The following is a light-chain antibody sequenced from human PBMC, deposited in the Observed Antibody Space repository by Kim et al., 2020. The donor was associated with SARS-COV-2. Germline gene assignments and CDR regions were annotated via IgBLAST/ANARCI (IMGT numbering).Light chain of an antibody. V-gene: IGKV1D-8*02. J-gene: IGKJ2*01. Sequence: SASAGDTVTITCRLTQNIDSYLAWFQKRPGKAPQLLIYAAYTLPTGAPSRFSGSGSGTDFTLTISPLQSDDSATYFCQQYFDFPYTFGQGTKLEI. CDR2: AAY. CDR1: QNIDSY. CDR3: QQYFDFPYT.